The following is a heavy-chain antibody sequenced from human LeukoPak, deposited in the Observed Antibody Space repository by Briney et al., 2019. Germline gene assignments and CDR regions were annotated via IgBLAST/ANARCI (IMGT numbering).Heavy chain of an antibody. CDR1: GGSISSGSYY. V-gene: IGHV4-61*02. CDR2: IYTSGST. J-gene: IGHJ4*02. D-gene: IGHD3-3*01. CDR3: ARGGGLRFLEWFDY. Sequence: SETLSLTCTVSGGSISSGSYYWSWIRQPAGKGLEWIGRIYTSGSTNCNPSLKSRVTISVDTSKNQFSLKLSSVTAADTAVYYCARGGGLRFLEWFDYWGQGTLVTVSS.